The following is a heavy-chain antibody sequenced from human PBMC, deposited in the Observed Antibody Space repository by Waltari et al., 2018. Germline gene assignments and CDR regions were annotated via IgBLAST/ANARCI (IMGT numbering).Heavy chain of an antibody. D-gene: IGHD4-17*01. Sequence: QVQLVQSGAEVKKPGASVKVSCKVSGYTLTELSMHWVRQAPGKGLEWMGGFDPEDGETSYGQKFQGRVTMTEDTTTDTAYMELSSLRSEDTAVYYCATHSEPYGGKLYDYWGQGTLVTVSS. CDR2: FDPEDGET. CDR3: ATHSEPYGGKLYDY. J-gene: IGHJ4*02. CDR1: GYTLTELS. V-gene: IGHV1-24*01.